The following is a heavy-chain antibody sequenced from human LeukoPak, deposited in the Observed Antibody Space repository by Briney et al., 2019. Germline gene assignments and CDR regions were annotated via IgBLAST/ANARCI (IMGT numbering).Heavy chain of an antibody. J-gene: IGHJ4*02. V-gene: IGHV3-48*01. D-gene: IGHD4-23*01. CDR3: ARESFTGVLDY. Sequence: GVSLRLSYAASVLSFSSYSMIWVCHAPRPWLAWVSYISSSSSTIYYADSVKGRFTISRDNAKNSLYLQMNSLRAEDTAVYFCARESFTGVLDYWGQGTLVTVSS. CDR1: VLSFSSYS. CDR2: ISSSSSTI.